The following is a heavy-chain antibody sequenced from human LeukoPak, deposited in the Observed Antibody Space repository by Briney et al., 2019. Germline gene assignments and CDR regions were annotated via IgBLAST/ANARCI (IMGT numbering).Heavy chain of an antibody. D-gene: IGHD3-16*02. J-gene: IGHJ4*02. CDR1: GDSISRDY. CDR2: IYTTGRT. Sequence: PSETLSLTCTVSGDSISRDYWSWIRQPAGKGLEFIGRIYTTGRTNYNPSLKSRVSMSVDTSKNKFSLELRSVTAADTAVYFCARAGYTISSYRFDYWGQGALVTVSS. V-gene: IGHV4-4*07. CDR3: ARAGYTISSYRFDY.